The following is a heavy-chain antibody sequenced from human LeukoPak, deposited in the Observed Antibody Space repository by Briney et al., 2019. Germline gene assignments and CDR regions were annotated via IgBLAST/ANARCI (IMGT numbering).Heavy chain of an antibody. D-gene: IGHD2-15*01. Sequence: ASVKVSCKAPGYTFTGHYIHWVRQAPGQGLEWMGWINPNRGVTNYAQKFQGRVTMTRDTSISTAYMELSSLRSDDTAVYYCARDSGASHLDYWGQETLVTVSS. CDR3: ARDSGASHLDY. V-gene: IGHV1-2*02. CDR2: INPNRGVT. CDR1: GYTFTGHY. J-gene: IGHJ4*02.